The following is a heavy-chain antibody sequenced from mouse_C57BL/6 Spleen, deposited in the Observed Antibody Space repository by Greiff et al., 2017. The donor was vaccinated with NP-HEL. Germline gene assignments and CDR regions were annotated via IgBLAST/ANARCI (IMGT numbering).Heavy chain of an antibody. CDR2: IDPSDSYT. CDR3: ARGGYKDAMDY. V-gene: IGHV1-69*01. D-gene: IGHD1-3*01. CDR1: GYTFTSYW. Sequence: QVQLQQPGAELVMPGASVKLSCKASGYTFTSYWMHWVKQRPGQGLEWIGEIDPSDSYTNYNQKFKGKSTLTVDKSSSTAYMQLSSLTSEDSAVYYCARGGYKDAMDYWGQGTSGTVSS. J-gene: IGHJ4*01.